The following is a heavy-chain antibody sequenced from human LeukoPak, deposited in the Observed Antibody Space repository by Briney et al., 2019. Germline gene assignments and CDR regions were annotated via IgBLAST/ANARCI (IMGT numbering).Heavy chain of an antibody. CDR1: GGSFSGYY. Sequence: SETLSLTCAVYGGSFSGYYWSWIRQPPGKGLEWIGEINHSGSTNYNPSLKSRVTISVDTSKNQFSLEVSAVTAADTGVYCCGGGGGVYVWGSYRLFDYWGQGTLVTVSS. V-gene: IGHV4-34*01. J-gene: IGHJ4*02. D-gene: IGHD3-16*02. CDR3: GGGGGVYVWGSYRLFDY. CDR2: INHSGST.